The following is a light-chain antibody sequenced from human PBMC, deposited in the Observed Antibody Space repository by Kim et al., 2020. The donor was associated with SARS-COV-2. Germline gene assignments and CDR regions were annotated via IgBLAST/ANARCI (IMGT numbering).Light chain of an antibody. Sequence: ENVLTQSPGTLSLSPGERATLSCRASQSVSSNFLAWYQQNAGQAPRLVIYSASSRASGIPDRFSGSGSGTDFTLTISTLEPEDFAVYYCQQYATSPETFGQGTKVDIK. V-gene: IGKV3-20*01. CDR3: QQYATSPET. CDR2: SAS. CDR1: QSVSSNF. J-gene: IGKJ1*01.